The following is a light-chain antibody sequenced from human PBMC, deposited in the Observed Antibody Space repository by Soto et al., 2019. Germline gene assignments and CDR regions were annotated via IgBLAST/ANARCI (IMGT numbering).Light chain of an antibody. Sequence: IVLTQSPDTLSLSPGERATLSCRASQSVGSSFLAWYQQKPGQAPRLLIYRTSTRATGIPDRFTGSGSGTDFTLTISRLEPEDFAVYYCQQYENSPLTFGGGNKVEIK. CDR1: QSVGSSF. CDR3: QQYENSPLT. J-gene: IGKJ4*01. V-gene: IGKV3-20*01. CDR2: RTS.